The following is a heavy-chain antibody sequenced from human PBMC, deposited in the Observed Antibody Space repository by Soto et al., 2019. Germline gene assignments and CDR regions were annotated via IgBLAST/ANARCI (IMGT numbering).Heavy chain of an antibody. D-gene: IGHD2-15*01. V-gene: IGHV3-23*01. CDR1: GFTSGTYA. J-gene: IGHJ3*01. Sequence: EVQLLESGGRLVQPGGSLTVSCAASGFTSGTYAITWVRQAPGKGLQWVSAISETSRAAYYADSVRGRFIISRDISKSTAHLQLNSLRAEDTAVYYCAKDYVTLTPDYSCLSAVWGQGTVVTVSS. CDR2: ISETSRAA. CDR3: AKDYVTLTPDYSCLSAV.